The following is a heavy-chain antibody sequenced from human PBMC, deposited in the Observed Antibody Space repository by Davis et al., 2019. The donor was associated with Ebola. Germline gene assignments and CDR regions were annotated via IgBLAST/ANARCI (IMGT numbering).Heavy chain of an antibody. CDR2: VYYSGST. Sequence: MPSETLSLTCTVSSGSISSGGYYWSWIRQHPGKGLEWIGYVYYSGSTYYNPALKSRVTISVDTSKSQFSLTVNSVTAADTAVYYCARAQGYSWDYFHPWGQGTLVTVSS. V-gene: IGHV4-31*03. CDR3: ARAQGYSWDYFHP. J-gene: IGHJ5*02. D-gene: IGHD1-1*01. CDR1: SGSISSGGYY.